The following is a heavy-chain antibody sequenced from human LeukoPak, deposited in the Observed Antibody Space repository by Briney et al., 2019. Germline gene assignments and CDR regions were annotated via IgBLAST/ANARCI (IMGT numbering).Heavy chain of an antibody. Sequence: PGGSLRLSCAASGFTFSSYSMNWVRQAPGKGLEWVSYVSSSSSTIYYADSVKGRFTISRDNAKNSLYLQMNSLRAEDTAVYYCARDQLLRYFDWQNWFDPWGQGTLVTVSS. CDR2: VSSSSSTI. CDR1: GFTFSSYS. CDR3: ARDQLLRYFDWQNWFDP. J-gene: IGHJ5*02. D-gene: IGHD3-9*01. V-gene: IGHV3-48*01.